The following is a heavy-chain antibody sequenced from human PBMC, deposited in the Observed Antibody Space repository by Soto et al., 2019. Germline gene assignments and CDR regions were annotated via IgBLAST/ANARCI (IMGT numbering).Heavy chain of an antibody. D-gene: IGHD2-15*01. CDR1: GFTFSSYA. CDR3: AKGPRVGGSLNWFDP. J-gene: IGHJ5*02. V-gene: IGHV3-23*01. CDR2: MSGSGGTT. Sequence: EVQLLESGGGLVQPGGSLRLSCAASGFTFSSYAMSWVRQAPGKGLEWVSVMSGSGGTTKYADSVKGRFTISRDNSKTSLYLQMNSLRDEDTAVYYCAKGPRVGGSLNWFDPWGQGTLVTVSS.